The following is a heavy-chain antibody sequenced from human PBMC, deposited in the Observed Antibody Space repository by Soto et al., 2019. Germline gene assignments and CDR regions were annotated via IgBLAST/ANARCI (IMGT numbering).Heavy chain of an antibody. D-gene: IGHD2-8*01. V-gene: IGHV1-3*01. CDR2: INAGNGNT. Sequence: ASVKVSCKASGYTFTSYAMHWVRQAPGQRLEWMGWINAGNGNTKYSQKFQGRVTITRDTSASTAYMELSSLRSEDTAVYYCARGLYCTNGVCYRDNWFDPWGQGTLVTVSS. CDR1: GYTFTSYA. CDR3: ARGLYCTNGVCYRDNWFDP. J-gene: IGHJ5*02.